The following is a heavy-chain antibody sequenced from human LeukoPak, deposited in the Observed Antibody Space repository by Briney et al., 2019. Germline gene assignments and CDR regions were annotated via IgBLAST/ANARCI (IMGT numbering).Heavy chain of an antibody. CDR1: GFTFSSYA. CDR3: ARARVATTHYFDY. CDR2: ISSNGGST. Sequence: GGSLRLSCSASGFTFSSYAMHWVRQAPGKGLEYVSAISSNGGSTYYADSVKGRFTISRDNSKNTLYLQMSSLRAEDTAVYYCARARVATTHYFDYWGQGTLVTVSS. V-gene: IGHV3-64D*06. J-gene: IGHJ4*02. D-gene: IGHD2-15*01.